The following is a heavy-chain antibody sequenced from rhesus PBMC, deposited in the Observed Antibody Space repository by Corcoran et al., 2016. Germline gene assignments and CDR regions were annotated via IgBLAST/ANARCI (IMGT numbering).Heavy chain of an antibody. Sequence: QVQLQESGPGLVKPSETLSLTCAVSGGSISAYYYWTWIRQTPGKGLEWIGHIYGNSASTYYNPSLKSRVTISKDTSKNQFFLKLSSVTAADTAVYYCARDPNGSSYLDYWGQGVLVTVSS. CDR1: GGSISAYYY. J-gene: IGHJ4*01. CDR3: ARDPNGSSYLDY. D-gene: IGHD4-29*01. CDR2: IYGNSAST. V-gene: IGHV4S9*01.